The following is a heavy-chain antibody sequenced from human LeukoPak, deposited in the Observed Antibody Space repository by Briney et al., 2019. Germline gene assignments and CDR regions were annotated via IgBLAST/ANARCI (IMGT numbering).Heavy chain of an antibody. J-gene: IGHJ5*02. Sequence: PGGSLRLSCAASGFTFSSYSMNWVRQAPGEGLEWASSISSSSSYVYYADSVKGRFTISRDNAKNSLYLQMNSLRAEDTAVYYCARGASGYYIPCWFDPWGQGTLVTVSS. CDR2: ISSSSSYV. CDR1: GFTFSSYS. D-gene: IGHD3-22*01. CDR3: ARGASGYYIPCWFDP. V-gene: IGHV3-21*01.